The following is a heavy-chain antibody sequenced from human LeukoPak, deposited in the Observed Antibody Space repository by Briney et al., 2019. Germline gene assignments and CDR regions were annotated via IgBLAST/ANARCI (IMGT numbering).Heavy chain of an antibody. CDR3: ARDPHYYDSSGYHHAFDI. Sequence: PGGSLRLSCAASGFTVSSNYMSWVRQAPGKGLEWVSVIYSGGSTYYADSVKGRFTISRDNSKNTLYLQMNSLRAEDTALYYCARDPHYYDSSGYHHAFDIWGQGTMVTVSS. D-gene: IGHD3-22*01. V-gene: IGHV3-53*01. CDR1: GFTVSSNY. CDR2: IYSGGST. J-gene: IGHJ3*02.